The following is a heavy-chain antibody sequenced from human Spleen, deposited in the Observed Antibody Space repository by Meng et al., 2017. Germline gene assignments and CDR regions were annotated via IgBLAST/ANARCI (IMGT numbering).Heavy chain of an antibody. V-gene: IGHV1-2*06. CDR2: IDPKNGDT. CDR3: ARDEDISAAGKLFGDY. Sequence: QVQLVQSGAEVKKPGASVKVSCKPSGYNFPDYYIHWVRQAPGQGLEWMGRIDPKNGDTHYAQKFQGRVTMTGDTSISTAYMDLSGLRSDDTAVYYCARDEDISAAGKLFGDYWGQGTLATVSS. J-gene: IGHJ4*02. D-gene: IGHD6-13*01. CDR1: GYNFPDYY.